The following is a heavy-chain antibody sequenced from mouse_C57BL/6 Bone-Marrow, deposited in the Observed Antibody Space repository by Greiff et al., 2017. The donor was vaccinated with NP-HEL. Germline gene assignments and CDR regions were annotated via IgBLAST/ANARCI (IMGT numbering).Heavy chain of an antibody. CDR1: GYTFTSYW. D-gene: IGHD1-1*01. CDR2: IDPSDSYT. J-gene: IGHJ3*01. CDR3: AREGVIKRFAC. V-gene: IGHV1-69*01. Sequence: VQLQQSGAELVMPGASVKLSCKASGYTFTSYWMHWVKQRPGQGLEWIGEIDPSDSYTNYNQKFKGKSTLTVDKSSSTAYMQLSSLTSEDSAVYYCAREGVIKRFACWGQGTLVTVSA.